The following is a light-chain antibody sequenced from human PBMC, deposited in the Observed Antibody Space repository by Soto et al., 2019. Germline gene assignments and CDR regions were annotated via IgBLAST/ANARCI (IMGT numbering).Light chain of an antibody. CDR2: GTS. J-gene: IGKJ3*01. Sequence: IQMTQSPSSMSASVGDRVTITCRASQNVDTWLAWYQHKPGQVHKLLIWGTSTLENGVPSRFRGSGSGTEFTLSVNNLQPEDVATYYWHLAPTFPHTCGPGTKVD. V-gene: IGKV1D-12*01. CDR1: QNVDTW. CDR3: HLAPTFPHT.